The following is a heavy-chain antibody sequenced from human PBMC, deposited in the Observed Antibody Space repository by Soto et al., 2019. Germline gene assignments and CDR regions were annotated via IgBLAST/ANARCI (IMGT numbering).Heavy chain of an antibody. CDR2: ISWNSNNI. J-gene: IGHJ6*02. CDR1: AFNIPNRA. Sequence: PGGSLRLSCVGSAFNIPNRAMHWVRQAPGKGLEWVSGISWNSNNIAYADSVKGRFTISRDNAKNSLYLQMNSLRAEDTAVYYCARYDSSGYYWPYYYYGMDVWGQGTTVTVSS. V-gene: IGHV3-9*01. CDR3: ARYDSSGYYWPYYYYGMDV. D-gene: IGHD3-22*01.